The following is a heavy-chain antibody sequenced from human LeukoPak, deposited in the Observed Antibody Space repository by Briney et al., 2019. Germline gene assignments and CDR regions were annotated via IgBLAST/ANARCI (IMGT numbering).Heavy chain of an antibody. D-gene: IGHD3-16*01. V-gene: IGHV1-46*03. CDR2: INPSVGGT. CDR1: GYASSRFS. Sequence: ASVKVSCTAFGYASSRFSIRCVRQAPGQGLEWMGIINPSVGGTTYARKFQGRVTMTRDTSTSTVYMELSSLRSADTAVYYCAAKGSRTYYPAEGRLDYWGQGTLVTVSS. J-gene: IGHJ4*02. CDR3: AAKGSRTYYPAEGRLDY.